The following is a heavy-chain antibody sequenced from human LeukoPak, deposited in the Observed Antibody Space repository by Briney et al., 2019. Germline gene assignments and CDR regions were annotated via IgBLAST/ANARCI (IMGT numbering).Heavy chain of an antibody. CDR2: IKTKTDGGTP. CDR3: TTYRVGEQWMIPNY. Sequence: PGGSLRLSCAASGFTFSSYEINWVRQAPGKGLEWVGRIKTKTDGGTPDYAAPAKGRFTISRDDSRNTLYLQMNSLKTEDTAVYYCTTYRVGEQWMIPNYWGQGTLVTVSS. J-gene: IGHJ4*02. D-gene: IGHD6-19*01. CDR1: GFTFSSYE. V-gene: IGHV3-15*01.